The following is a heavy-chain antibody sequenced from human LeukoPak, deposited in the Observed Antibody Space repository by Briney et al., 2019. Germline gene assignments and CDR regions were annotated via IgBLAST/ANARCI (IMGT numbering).Heavy chain of an antibody. V-gene: IGHV3-23*01. D-gene: IGHD3-3*01. CDR2: ISGSGDST. Sequence: GGSLRLSCAASGFTFSSYWMSWVRQAPGKGLEWVSTISGSGDSTYYADSVKGRFTTARDNSKKTLYLQMNSLRAEDTAVYYCAKAKGVDFWSGYFEYWGQGTLVTVSS. CDR3: AKAKGVDFWSGYFEY. CDR1: GFTFSSYW. J-gene: IGHJ4*02.